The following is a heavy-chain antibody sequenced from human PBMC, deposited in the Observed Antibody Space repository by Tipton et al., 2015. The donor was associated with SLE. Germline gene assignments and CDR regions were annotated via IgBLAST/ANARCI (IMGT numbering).Heavy chain of an antibody. CDR3: AREEYYYGSGGYYYYGMDV. V-gene: IGHV1-69*01. J-gene: IGHJ6*02. Sequence: QSGPEVKKPGSSVKVSCKASGGTFSSYAISWVRQAPGQGLEWMGGIIPIFGTANYAQKFQGRVTITADESTSTAYMELSSLRSEETAVYYCAREEYYYGSGGYYYYGMDVWGQGTTVTVSS. CDR1: GGTFSSYA. CDR2: IIPIFGTA. D-gene: IGHD3-10*01.